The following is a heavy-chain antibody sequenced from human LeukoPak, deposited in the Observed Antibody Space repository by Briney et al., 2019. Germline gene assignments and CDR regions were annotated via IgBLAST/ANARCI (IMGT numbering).Heavy chain of an antibody. D-gene: IGHD3-16*01. CDR2: INHSGST. V-gene: IGHV4-34*01. CDR3: ARGRYDYIWGSSVYFGY. Sequence: SETLSLTCAVYGGSFSGYYWSWIRQPPGKGLEWIGEINHSGSTNYNPSLKSRVTISVDTSKNQFSLKLSSVTAADTAVYYCARGRYDYIWGSSVYFGYWGQGTLVTVSS. CDR1: GGSFSGYY. J-gene: IGHJ4*02.